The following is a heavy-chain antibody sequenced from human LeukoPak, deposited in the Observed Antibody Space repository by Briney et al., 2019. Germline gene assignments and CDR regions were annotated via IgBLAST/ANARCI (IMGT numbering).Heavy chain of an antibody. J-gene: IGHJ5*02. D-gene: IGHD3-10*01. CDR2: ISSSGRTI. CDR3: ARDKDDYGSGNHWFDP. Sequence: GGSLRLSCAASGFTFSDYYISWIRQAPGKGLEWVSYISSSGRTIYYADSVKGRFTISRDNAKNSLHLQMNSLRAEDTAVYYCARDKDDYGSGNHWFDPWGQGTLVTVSS. CDR1: GFTFSDYY. V-gene: IGHV3-11*01.